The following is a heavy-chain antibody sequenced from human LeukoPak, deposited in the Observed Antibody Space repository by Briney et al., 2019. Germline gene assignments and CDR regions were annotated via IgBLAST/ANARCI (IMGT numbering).Heavy chain of an antibody. Sequence: ASVKVSRKASGYTFTGYYMHWVRQAPGQGLEWMGWINPNSGGTNYAQKFQGRVTMTRDTSISTAYMELSRLRSDDTAVYYCARDNHGSGSSSFDYWGQGTLVTVSS. D-gene: IGHD3-10*01. J-gene: IGHJ4*02. CDR2: INPNSGGT. CDR1: GYTFTGYY. CDR3: ARDNHGSGSSSFDY. V-gene: IGHV1-2*02.